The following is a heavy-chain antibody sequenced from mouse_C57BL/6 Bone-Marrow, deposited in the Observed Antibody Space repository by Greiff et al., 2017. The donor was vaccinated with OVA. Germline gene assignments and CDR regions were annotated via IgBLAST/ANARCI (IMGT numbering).Heavy chain of an antibody. J-gene: IGHJ3*01. Sequence: QVHVKQSGAELARPGASVKLSCKASGYTFTSYGISWVKQRTGQGLEWIGEIYPRSGNTYYNEKFKGKATLTADKSSSTAYMELRSLTSEDSAVYFCAGVTRAYWGQGTLVTVSA. D-gene: IGHD2-5*01. CDR3: AGVTRAY. V-gene: IGHV1-81*01. CDR1: GYTFTSYG. CDR2: IYPRSGNT.